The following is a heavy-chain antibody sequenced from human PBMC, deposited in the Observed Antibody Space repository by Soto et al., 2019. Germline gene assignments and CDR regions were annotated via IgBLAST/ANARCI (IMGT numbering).Heavy chain of an antibody. CDR1: VDTFNSYS. Sequence: QVQLVQSGAEVKKPGSSVKVSCKASVDTFNSYSLSWLRQAPGQRLEWMGGITPVFGSADYAQTFEDRLTITADVSTSTIYMELSSLRSDDTAVYYCARSLEGTTVTNWFDPWGQGALVTVSS. D-gene: IGHD4-17*01. V-gene: IGHV1-69*01. CDR2: ITPVFGSA. J-gene: IGHJ5*02. CDR3: ARSLEGTTVTNWFDP.